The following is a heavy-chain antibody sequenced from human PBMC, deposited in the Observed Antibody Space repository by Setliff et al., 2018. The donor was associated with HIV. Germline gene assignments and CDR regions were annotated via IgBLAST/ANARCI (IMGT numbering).Heavy chain of an antibody. V-gene: IGHV4-38-2*02. Sequence: LSLTCGVSGIPIDRVYSWAWIRQPPGKGLEWIGTISHSGSTHYNSPLQGRISISIDTSKNQFSLTPTSVTAADTAMYYCARDQSDYNVLTGFGDFDYWGHGTLVTVSS. CDR2: ISHSGST. D-gene: IGHD3-9*01. CDR1: GIPIDRVYS. CDR3: ARDQSDYNVLTGFGDFDY. J-gene: IGHJ4*01.